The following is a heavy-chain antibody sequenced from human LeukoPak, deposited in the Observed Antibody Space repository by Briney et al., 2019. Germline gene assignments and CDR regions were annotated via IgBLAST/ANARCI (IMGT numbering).Heavy chain of an antibody. Sequence: PSETLSLTCTVSGGSISSSSYYWGWIRQPPGKGLEWIGSIYYSGSTYYNPSLKSRVTISVDTSKNQFSLKLSSVTAADTAVYYCARDRYGDYVPAWFDPWGQGTLVTVSS. CDR3: ARDRYGDYVPAWFDP. J-gene: IGHJ5*02. V-gene: IGHV4-39*07. CDR1: GGSISSSSYY. CDR2: IYYSGST. D-gene: IGHD4-17*01.